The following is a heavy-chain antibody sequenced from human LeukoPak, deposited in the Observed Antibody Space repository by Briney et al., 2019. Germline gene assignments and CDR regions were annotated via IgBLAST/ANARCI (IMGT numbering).Heavy chain of an antibody. J-gene: IGHJ3*02. Sequence: SETLSLTCAVYGGSFSGYYWSWIRQPPGKGLEWIGEINHSGSTNYNPSLKSRVTISVDTSKNQFSLKLSSVTAADTAVYYCARGVSGSYYAFDIWGQGTMVTVSS. D-gene: IGHD1-26*01. CDR2: INHSGST. CDR3: ARGVSGSYYAFDI. CDR1: GGSFSGYY. V-gene: IGHV4-34*01.